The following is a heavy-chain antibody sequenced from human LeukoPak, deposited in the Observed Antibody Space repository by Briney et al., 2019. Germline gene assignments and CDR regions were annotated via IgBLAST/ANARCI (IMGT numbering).Heavy chain of an antibody. Sequence: GASVEVSCKASGYTFTSYDINWVRQATGQGLEWMGWMNPNSGNTGYAQKFQGRVTMTRNTSISTAYMELRSLRSDDTAVYYCARGFPPRRNYDSSGYYSYYFDYWGQGTLVTVSS. D-gene: IGHD3-22*01. CDR1: GYTFTSYD. CDR2: MNPNSGNT. V-gene: IGHV1-8*01. J-gene: IGHJ4*02. CDR3: ARGFPPRRNYDSSGYYSYYFDY.